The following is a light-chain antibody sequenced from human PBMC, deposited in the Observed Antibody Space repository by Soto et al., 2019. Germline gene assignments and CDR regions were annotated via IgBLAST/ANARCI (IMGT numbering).Light chain of an antibody. CDR3: EAWDDSLNGHVV. J-gene: IGLJ2*01. CDR1: SSSIGSYS. V-gene: IGLV1-44*01. CDR2: TNN. Sequence: QSVLTQPPSASGTPGQRVTISCSGSSSSIGSYSVNWYQQLPGTAPKVLIYTNNQRPSGVPDRFSGSKSGSSASLAISGLQSEDEAHYYCEAWDDSLNGHVVFGGGTKLTVL.